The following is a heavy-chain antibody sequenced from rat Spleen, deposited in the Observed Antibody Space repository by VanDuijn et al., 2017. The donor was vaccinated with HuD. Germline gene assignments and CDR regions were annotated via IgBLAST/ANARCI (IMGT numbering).Heavy chain of an antibody. CDR1: GFTFNDYY. V-gene: IGHV5-7*01. D-gene: IGHD1-4*01. J-gene: IGHJ2*01. CDR3: TRAYPGPRGDY. Sequence: EVQLVESGGGLMQPGRSMKLSCAASGFTFNDYYMAWVRQAPTKGLEWVATINYDGSSTNYRDSVKGRFTISRDNAKTTLYLQMNSLRSEDTATYYCTRAYPGPRGDYWGQGVMVTVSS. CDR2: INYDGSST.